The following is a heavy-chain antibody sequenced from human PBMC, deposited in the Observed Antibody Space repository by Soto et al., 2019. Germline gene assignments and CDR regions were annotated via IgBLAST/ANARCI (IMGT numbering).Heavy chain of an antibody. J-gene: IGHJ3*02. D-gene: IGHD2-15*01. CDR3: AKDLRDIVVVVAVMGANDAFDI. CDR2: ISGSGGST. Sequence: GGSLRLSCAASGFTFSSYAMSWVRQAPGKGLEWVSAISGSGGSTYYADSVKGRFTISRDNSKNTLYLQMNSLRAEDTAVYYCAKDLRDIVVVVAVMGANDAFDIWGQGTMVTVSS. V-gene: IGHV3-23*01. CDR1: GFTFSSYA.